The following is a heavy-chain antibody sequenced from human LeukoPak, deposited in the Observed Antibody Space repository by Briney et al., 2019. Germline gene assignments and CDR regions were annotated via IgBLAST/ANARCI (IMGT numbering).Heavy chain of an antibody. J-gene: IGHJ4*02. V-gene: IGHV3-48*02. CDR3: ARDLGTSGYYFDY. CDR1: GFTFSSYS. Sequence: GGSLRLSCAASGFTFSSYSMSWVRQAPGKGLEWVGYISSGSRTIYYAHSGQGRLTISRDNAKNSLYLKMSSLRDEDTDVYSCARDLGTSGYYFDYWGQGTLVTVSS. D-gene: IGHD3-22*01. CDR2: ISSGSRTI.